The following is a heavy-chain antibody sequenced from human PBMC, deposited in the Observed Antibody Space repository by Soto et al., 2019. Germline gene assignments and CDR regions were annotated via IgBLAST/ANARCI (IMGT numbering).Heavy chain of an antibody. CDR3: ARGPPYYYGG. Sequence: QAQLVQSGAEVKKPVASVKVSCKVSGYTFTSSEINWVRQANGQGLEWMGWMNPYSGNTGYAQKFQGRVTMTRNTSISTAYMELSSLRSEDTAVYYCARGPPYYYGGWGQGTTVTVSS. D-gene: IGHD3-10*01. J-gene: IGHJ6*02. V-gene: IGHV1-8*01. CDR1: GYTFTSSE. CDR2: MNPYSGNT.